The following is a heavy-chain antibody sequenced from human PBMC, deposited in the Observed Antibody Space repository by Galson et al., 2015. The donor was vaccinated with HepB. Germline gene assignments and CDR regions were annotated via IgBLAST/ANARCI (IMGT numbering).Heavy chain of an antibody. D-gene: IGHD3-22*01. CDR1: GGTFSRYA. V-gene: IGHV1-69*04. CDR3: AREDSSGSRGFDY. J-gene: IGHJ4*02. CDR2: IIPILGIA. Sequence: SVKVSCKASGGTFSRYAISWVRQAPGQGLEWMGRIIPILGIADYAQKFQGRVTITADKSTSTAYMELSSLRSEDTAVYYCAREDSSGSRGFDYWGQGTLVTVSS.